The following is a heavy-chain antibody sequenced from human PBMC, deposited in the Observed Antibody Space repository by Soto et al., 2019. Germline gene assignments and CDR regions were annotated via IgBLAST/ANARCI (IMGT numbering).Heavy chain of an antibody. CDR2: INHSGST. V-gene: IGHV4-34*01. D-gene: IGHD6-6*01. Sequence: PSETLSLTCAVYGGSFSGYYWSWIRQPPGKGLEWIGEINHSGSTNYNPSLKSRVTISVDTSKNQFSLKLSSETAADTAVYYCARARMYSSSSSADYWGQGTLVTVSS. CDR3: ARARMYSSSSSADY. J-gene: IGHJ4*02. CDR1: GGSFSGYY.